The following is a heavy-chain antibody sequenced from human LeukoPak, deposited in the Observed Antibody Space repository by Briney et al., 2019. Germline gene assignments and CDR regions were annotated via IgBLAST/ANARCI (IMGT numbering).Heavy chain of an antibody. CDR1: GFTFTSSA. Sequence: SVTVSCQASGFTFTSSAMQWVRQARGQRLEWIGWIVVGSGNTNYAQKFQERVTINRDMSTSTAYMELSSLRSEDTAVYYCAASSAEWELNYWGQGTLVTVSS. CDR3: AASSAEWELNY. J-gene: IGHJ4*02. V-gene: IGHV1-58*02. D-gene: IGHD1-26*01. CDR2: IVVGSGNT.